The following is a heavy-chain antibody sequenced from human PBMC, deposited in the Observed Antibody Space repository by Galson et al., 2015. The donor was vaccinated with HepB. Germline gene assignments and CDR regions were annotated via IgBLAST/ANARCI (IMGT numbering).Heavy chain of an antibody. CDR1: GFTFRSYG. J-gene: IGHJ4*02. D-gene: IGHD3-22*01. CDR2: IWYDGTNK. Sequence: SLRLSCAASGFTFRSYGMHWVRQAPGKGLEWVAVIWYDGTNKYYADSVKGRFTISRDNSKNTLYLQMNSLRAEDTAVYYCARDGDYYDSRGYYAYWGQGTLVTVSS. CDR3: ARDGDYYDSRGYYAY. V-gene: IGHV3-33*01.